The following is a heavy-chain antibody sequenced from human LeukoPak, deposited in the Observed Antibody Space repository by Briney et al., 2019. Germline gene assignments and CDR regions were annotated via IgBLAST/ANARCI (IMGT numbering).Heavy chain of an antibody. CDR2: INPNNGGT. CDR1: GYTFTAYY. V-gene: IGHV1-2*02. Sequence: ASVRVSCKASGYTFTAYYMHWVRQAPGQGLEWMGWINPNNGGTNYAQKFQARVTMTSDTSITTAYMELGSLRSDDTAVYYCARGAGVAVVPAAPGMDVWGQGTAVTVSS. CDR3: ARGAGVAVVPAAPGMDV. D-gene: IGHD2-2*01. J-gene: IGHJ6*02.